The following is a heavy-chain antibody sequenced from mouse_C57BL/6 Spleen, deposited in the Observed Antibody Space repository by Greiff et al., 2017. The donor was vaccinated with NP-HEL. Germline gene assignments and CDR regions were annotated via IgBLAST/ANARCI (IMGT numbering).Heavy chain of an antibody. CDR3: AREYYGSSYGFYAMDY. J-gene: IGHJ4*01. D-gene: IGHD1-1*01. CDR2: INPYNGGT. CDR1: GYTFTDYY. V-gene: IGHV1-19*01. Sequence: VQLQQSGPVLVKPGASVKMSCKASGYTFTDYYMNWVKQSHGKSLEWIGVINPYNGGTSYNQKFKGKATLTVDKSSSTAYMELNSLTSEDSAVYYCAREYYGSSYGFYAMDYWGQGTSVTVSS.